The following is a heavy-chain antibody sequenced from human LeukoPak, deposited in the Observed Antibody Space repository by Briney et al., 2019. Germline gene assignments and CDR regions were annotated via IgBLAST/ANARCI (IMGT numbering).Heavy chain of an antibody. Sequence: SETLSLTCAVYGGSFSGYYWNWIRQTPGMGLEWIGEVSHSGIINYIPSLMSRVSLSVDTSKNQFSLKLSSVTAADTAVYYCARRDFYGSGRSFDSWGQGTLVTVSS. V-gene: IGHV4-34*01. D-gene: IGHD3-10*01. CDR1: GGSFSGYY. CDR2: VSHSGII. CDR3: ARRDFYGSGRSFDS. J-gene: IGHJ4*02.